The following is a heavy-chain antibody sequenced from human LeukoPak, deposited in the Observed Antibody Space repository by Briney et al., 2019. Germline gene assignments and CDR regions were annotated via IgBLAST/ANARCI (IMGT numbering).Heavy chain of an antibody. CDR2: INHSGST. J-gene: IGHJ4*02. CDR1: GGSFSGYY. D-gene: IGHD6-19*01. CDR3: ARVGPRVAVAGTHSWPVSFDY. Sequence: PSETLSLTCAVYGGSFSGYYWSWIRQPPGKGLGWIGEINHSGSTNYNPSLKSRVTISVDTSKNQFSLKLSSVTAADTAVYYCARVGPRVAVAGTHSWPVSFDYWGQGTLVTVSS. V-gene: IGHV4-34*01.